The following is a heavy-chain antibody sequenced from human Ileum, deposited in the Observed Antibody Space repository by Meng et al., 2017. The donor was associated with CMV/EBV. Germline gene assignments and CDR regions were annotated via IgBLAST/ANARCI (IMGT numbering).Heavy chain of an antibody. CDR1: FTVYSGSVG. V-gene: IGHV2-5*01. CDR2: IFGNDDK. CDR3: SHSGGGSHYGNHFEY. Sequence: FTVYSGSVGVCWCSQPPGKAREWLALIFGNDDKAYRPSLKNRLTINRGSSEKQVVLTMTNMDPADTGTYFFSHSGGGSHYGNHFEYWGPGTLVTVSS. D-gene: IGHD1-26*01. J-gene: IGHJ4*02.